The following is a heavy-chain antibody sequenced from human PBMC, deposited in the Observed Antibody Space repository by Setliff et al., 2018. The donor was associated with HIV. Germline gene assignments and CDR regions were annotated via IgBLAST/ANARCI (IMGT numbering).Heavy chain of an antibody. CDR3: ARPVEMANREFDY. Sequence: PSETLSLTCTVSAGSIRSSTYYWAWIRQPPGKGLEWIGTIYYSGSTYYNPSLKSRATISVDMSKNQFSLRLSSVTAADTAVYYCARPVEMANREFDYWGQGTLVTVSS. CDR2: IYYSGST. D-gene: IGHD1-26*01. V-gene: IGHV4-39*01. J-gene: IGHJ4*02. CDR1: AGSIRSSTYY.